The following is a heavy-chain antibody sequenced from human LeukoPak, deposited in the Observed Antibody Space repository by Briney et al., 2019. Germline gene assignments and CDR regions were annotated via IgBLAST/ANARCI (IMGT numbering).Heavy chain of an antibody. CDR1: GDNFSTYV. D-gene: IGHD2-21*01. CDR3: TREGVYSPDPSSYHRRPFDL. CDR2: IIPKFNVA. Sequence: APVKVSCKTTGDNFSTYVITWVRQAPGLGLEWMGRIIPKFNVANSAQKFKDRVTITADKSTHTAHMELSSLTSDDTAVYYCTREGVYSPDPSSYHRRPFDLWGKGTVVIVSS. V-gene: IGHV1-69*04. J-gene: IGHJ3*01.